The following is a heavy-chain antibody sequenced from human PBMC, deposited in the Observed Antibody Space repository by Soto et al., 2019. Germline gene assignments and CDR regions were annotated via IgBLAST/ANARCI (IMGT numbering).Heavy chain of an antibody. CDR3: ARWDYDYVWGSYRPAGY. V-gene: IGHV1-18*01. CDR2: ISAYNGNT. D-gene: IGHD3-16*02. CDR1: GYTFTSYG. J-gene: IGHJ4*02. Sequence: QVQLVQSGAEVKKPGASVKVSCKASGYTFTSYGISWVRQAPGQGLEWMGWISAYNGNTNYAQKLQGRVTMTTDTSTSTAYMELRSLRSNDTAVYYCARWDYDYVWGSYRPAGYWGQGTLVTVSS.